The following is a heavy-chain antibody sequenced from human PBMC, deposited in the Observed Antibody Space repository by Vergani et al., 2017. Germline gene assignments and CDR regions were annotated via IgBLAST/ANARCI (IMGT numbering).Heavy chain of an antibody. CDR2: ISSSGGST. J-gene: IGHJ6*02. CDR1: GFTFSSYS. D-gene: IGHD6-13*01. CDR3: AKDLRYSSSWYSGVFHYYYYGMDV. Sequence: EVQLVESGGGLVKPGGSLRLSCAASGFTFSSYSMNWVRQAPGKGLEWVSSISSSGGSTYYADSVKGRFTISRDNSKNTLYLQMNSLRAEDTAVYYCAKDLRYSSSWYSGVFHYYYYGMDVWGQGTTVTVSS. V-gene: IGHV3-23*04.